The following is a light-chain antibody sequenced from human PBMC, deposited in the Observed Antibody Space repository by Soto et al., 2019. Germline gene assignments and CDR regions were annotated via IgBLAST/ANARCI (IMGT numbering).Light chain of an antibody. CDR3: QVRDVWPS. V-gene: IGKV3-11*01. J-gene: IGKJ1*01. CDR2: DAS. CDR1: QSVSTS. Sequence: IVLTQSPVTLAVSPGESAVLSCRASQSVSTSLAWYQHKPGQAPRLFIYDASKRAPGIPARFTGSGSGAHFTLTISSLESEDIAVYYCQVRDVWPSFGQMTEV.